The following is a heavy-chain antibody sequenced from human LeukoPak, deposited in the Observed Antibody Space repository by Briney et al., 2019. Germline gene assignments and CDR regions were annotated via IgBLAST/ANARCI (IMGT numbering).Heavy chain of an antibody. Sequence: SETLSLTCTVSGGSISSYYWSWIRQPPGKGLEWIGYIYYSGSTNYNPSLKSRVTISVDTSKNQFSLKLSSVTAADTAVYYCARTYDYGGNRHLDYWGQGTLVTVSS. CDR2: IYYSGST. CDR1: GGSISSYY. CDR3: ARTYDYGGNRHLDY. D-gene: IGHD4-23*01. J-gene: IGHJ4*02. V-gene: IGHV4-59*01.